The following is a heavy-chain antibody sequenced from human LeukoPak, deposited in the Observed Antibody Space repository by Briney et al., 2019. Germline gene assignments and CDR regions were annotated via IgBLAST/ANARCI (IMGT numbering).Heavy chain of an antibody. J-gene: IGHJ4*02. Sequence: RGSLRLSCAASGFTFSNAWMSWVRQAPGKGLEWVGRIKSKTDGGTTDYAAPVKGRFTISRDDSKNTLYLQMNSLKTEDTAVYYCTTGLVVVPAATALDYWGQGTLVTVSS. V-gene: IGHV3-15*01. D-gene: IGHD2-2*01. CDR3: TTGLVVVPAATALDY. CDR2: IKSKTDGGTT. CDR1: GFTFSNAW.